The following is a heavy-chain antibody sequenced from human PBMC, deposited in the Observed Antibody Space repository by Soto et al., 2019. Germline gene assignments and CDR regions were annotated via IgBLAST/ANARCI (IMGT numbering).Heavy chain of an antibody. D-gene: IGHD3-22*01. Sequence: SETLSLTCAVYGGSFSGYYWSWIRQPPGKGLEWIGEINHSGSTNYNPSLKSRVTISVDTSKNQFSLKLSSVTAADTAVYYCAGPRGYDSSGLASSWGQGTLVTVSS. CDR1: GGSFSGYY. V-gene: IGHV4-34*01. CDR3: AGPRGYDSSGLASS. CDR2: INHSGST. J-gene: IGHJ5*02.